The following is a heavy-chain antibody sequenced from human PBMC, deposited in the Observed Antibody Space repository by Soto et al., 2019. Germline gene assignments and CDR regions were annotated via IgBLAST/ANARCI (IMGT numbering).Heavy chain of an antibody. CDR3: ARALPVAKGGFDP. J-gene: IGHJ5*02. CDR1: GFTFSSYS. CDR2: IYTAGGT. D-gene: IGHD2-2*01. Sequence: GGSLRLSCVVSGFTFSSYSMNWVRQPPGKGLECVSVIYTAGGTNYADSVKGRFIISRDNSKNTLYLQMNSLRAEDTAVYYCARALPVAKGGFDPWGQGTLVTVPQ. V-gene: IGHV3-53*01.